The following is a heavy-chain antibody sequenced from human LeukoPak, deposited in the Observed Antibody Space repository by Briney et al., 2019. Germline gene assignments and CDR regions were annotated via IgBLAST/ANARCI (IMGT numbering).Heavy chain of an antibody. J-gene: IGHJ4*02. Sequence: ASVKVSCKASGGTFSSYAISWVRQAPGQGLEWMGGIIPIFGTANYAQKFQGRVTITADKSTSTAYMELSSLRSEDTAVYYCARDQGIAAGGLSNFDFWGQGTLVTISS. V-gene: IGHV1-69*06. D-gene: IGHD6-13*01. CDR2: IIPIFGTA. CDR3: ARDQGIAAGGLSNFDF. CDR1: GGTFSSYA.